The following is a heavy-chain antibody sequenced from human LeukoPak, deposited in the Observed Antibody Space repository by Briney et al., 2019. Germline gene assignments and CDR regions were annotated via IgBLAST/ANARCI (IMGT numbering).Heavy chain of an antibody. Sequence: PSETLSLTCTVSGGSISSYYWSWIRQPAGKGLEWIGRIYTSGSTNYNPSLKSRLTMSVGTSKNQFSLNLTSVTAADTAVYYCARGDKPGQGLDYWGQGTLVTVSS. D-gene: IGHD2-15*01. CDR3: ARGDKPGQGLDY. V-gene: IGHV4-4*07. CDR2: IYTSGST. CDR1: GGSISSYY. J-gene: IGHJ4*02.